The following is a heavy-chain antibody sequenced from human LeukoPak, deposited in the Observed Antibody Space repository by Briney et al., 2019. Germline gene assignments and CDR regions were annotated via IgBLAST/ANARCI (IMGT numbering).Heavy chain of an antibody. CDR3: VRHYVLHIVGPSY. CDR2: VFHRGRS. J-gene: IGHJ4*02. D-gene: IGHD1-26*01. CDR1: NFSISTSYY. Sequence: SGTLSLTCTVSNFSISTSYYWGWIRQPPGEGLEWIGSVFHRGRSYYSPSLESRSTVSVDTSKNQFSLKLTSVTAADTAMYFCVRHYVLHIVGPSYWGQGILVTVSS. V-gene: IGHV4-38-2*02.